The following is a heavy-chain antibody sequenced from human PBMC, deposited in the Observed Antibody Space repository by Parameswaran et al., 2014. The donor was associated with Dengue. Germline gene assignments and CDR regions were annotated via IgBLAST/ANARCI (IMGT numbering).Heavy chain of an antibody. D-gene: IGHD2-15*01. V-gene: IGHV1-2*02. CDR3: ASPARSCSGGSCYNWFDP. CDR2: INPNSGGT. Sequence: WVRQAPGQGLEWMGWINPNSGGTNYAQKFQGRVTMTRDTSISTAYMELSRLRSDDTAVYYCASPARSCSGGSCYNWFDPWGQGTLVTVSS. J-gene: IGHJ5*02.